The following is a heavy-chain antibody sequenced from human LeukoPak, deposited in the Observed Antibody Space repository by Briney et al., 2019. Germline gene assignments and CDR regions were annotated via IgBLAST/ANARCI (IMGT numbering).Heavy chain of an antibody. D-gene: IGHD1-7*01. CDR1: GSTFNNYG. CDR2: VSTSGDNG. V-gene: IGHV3-23*01. CDR3: AKGGTGTTVRYFDY. J-gene: IGHJ4*02. Sequence: GGSLRLSCAASGSTFNNYGMNWVRQAPGKGLEWVSVVSTSGDNGYYADSVQGRFTISRDNSKSSLYLQMNSLRAEDTAVYYCAKGGTGTTVRYFDYWGQGTLVTVSS.